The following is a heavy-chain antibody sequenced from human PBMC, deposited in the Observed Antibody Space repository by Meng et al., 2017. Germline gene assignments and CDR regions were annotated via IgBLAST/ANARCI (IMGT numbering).Heavy chain of an antibody. J-gene: IGHJ4*02. V-gene: IGHV3-66*02. CDR3: ARESRDGYNAY. CDR1: GFTVSSNY. Sequence: GGSLSPSCAASGFTVSSNYMSWVRQAPGKGLEWVSVIYSGGSTYYADYVKGRFTISRDNSKNTLYLQMNSLRAEDTAVYYCARESRDGYNAYWGQGTLVTVSS. CDR2: IYSGGST. D-gene: IGHD5-24*01.